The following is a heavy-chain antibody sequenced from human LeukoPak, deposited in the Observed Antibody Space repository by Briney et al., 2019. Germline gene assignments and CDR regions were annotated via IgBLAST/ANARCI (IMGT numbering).Heavy chain of an antibody. CDR3: ARGNKRGYSYGYLPDY. J-gene: IGHJ4*02. D-gene: IGHD5-18*01. CDR2: INPNSGGT. CDR1: GYTFTGYY. Sequence: GASVKVSCKASGYTFTGYYMHWVRQAPGQGLEWMGWINPNSGGTNYAQKFQGRVTMTRDTSISTAYMALSRLRSDDTAVYYCARGNKRGYSYGYLPDYWGQGTLVTVSS. V-gene: IGHV1-2*02.